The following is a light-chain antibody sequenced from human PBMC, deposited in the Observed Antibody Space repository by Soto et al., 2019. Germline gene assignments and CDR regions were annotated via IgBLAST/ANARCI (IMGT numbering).Light chain of an antibody. CDR2: EAS. CDR3: QHYGGLPRT. Sequence: EIVLTQSPGTLSLSPGERATLSCRASQSLSDNYLAWYHQKPGQAPRLLIYEASTRASGTPDRFGGSGSGTDFTLTISRLEPEDFAVYYCQHYGGLPRTFGQGTKVEGK. J-gene: IGKJ1*01. CDR1: QSLSDNY. V-gene: IGKV3-20*01.